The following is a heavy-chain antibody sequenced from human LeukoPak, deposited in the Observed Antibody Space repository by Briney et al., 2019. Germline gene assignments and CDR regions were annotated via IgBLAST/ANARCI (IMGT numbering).Heavy chain of an antibody. Sequence: GESLKISCEVSGYTFTTYWIGWVRQMPGKGLEWMGIIYPADSDTRYSPSFQGQVTISVDKSISTAYLQWSSLKASDTAIYYCAGRRTGTTLAFDYWGQGTLVTVSS. CDR3: AGRRTGTTLAFDY. CDR1: GYTFTTYW. V-gene: IGHV5-51*01. D-gene: IGHD1-1*01. CDR2: IYPADSDT. J-gene: IGHJ4*02.